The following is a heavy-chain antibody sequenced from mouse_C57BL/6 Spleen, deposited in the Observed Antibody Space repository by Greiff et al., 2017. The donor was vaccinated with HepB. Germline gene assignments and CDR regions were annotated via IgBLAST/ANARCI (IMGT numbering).Heavy chain of an antibody. D-gene: IGHD2-14*01. CDR2: IYPGDGDT. CDR3: ARNYRGFAY. V-gene: IGHV1-82*01. Sequence: VKLQESGPELVKPGASVKISCKASGYAFSSSWMNWVKQRPGKGLEWIGRIYPGDGDTNYNGKFKGKATLTADKSSSTAYMQLSSLTSEDSAVYFCARNYRGFAYWGQGTLVTVSA. CDR1: GYAFSSSW. J-gene: IGHJ3*01.